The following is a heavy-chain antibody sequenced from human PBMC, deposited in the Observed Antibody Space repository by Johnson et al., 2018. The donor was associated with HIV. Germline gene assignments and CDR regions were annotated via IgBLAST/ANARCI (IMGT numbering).Heavy chain of an antibody. Sequence: VQLVESGGGVVRPGDSLRLSCVASGFTFDDYGMNWVRLVPGKGLEWVAGINWNSGRTGSADSVKGRFTISRDNSKSTLYLQMNSLGAEDTAVYYCARDIRRRYGYNRYAFDIWGQGTMVTVSS. CDR1: GFTFDDYG. D-gene: IGHD5-24*01. J-gene: IGHJ3*02. V-gene: IGHV3-20*04. CDR3: ARDIRRRYGYNRYAFDI. CDR2: INWNSGRT.